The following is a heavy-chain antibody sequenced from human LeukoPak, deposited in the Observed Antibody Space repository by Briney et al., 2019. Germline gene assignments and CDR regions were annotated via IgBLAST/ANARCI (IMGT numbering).Heavy chain of an antibody. Sequence: SVKVSCKASGGTFSSYAISWVRQAPGQGLEWMGGIIPIFGTANYAQKFQGRVTITADESTSTAYMELSSLRSEDTAVYYCARDPYGDYDQYYFDYWGQGTLVTVSS. J-gene: IGHJ4*02. CDR3: ARDPYGDYDQYYFDY. CDR2: IIPIFGTA. CDR1: GGTFSSYA. D-gene: IGHD4-17*01. V-gene: IGHV1-69*13.